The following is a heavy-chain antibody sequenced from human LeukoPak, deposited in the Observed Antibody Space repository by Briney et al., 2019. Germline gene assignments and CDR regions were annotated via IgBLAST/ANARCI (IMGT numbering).Heavy chain of an antibody. J-gene: IGHJ4*02. V-gene: IGHV3-21*01. Sequence: GGSLRISCVASAFTFNSYTMCWVRQAPGKGLEWVSSISSSSSYIYYADSVKGRFTISRDNAKNSLYLQMNSLRAEDTAGYYCAREGFTYYYDYWGQGTLVTVSS. D-gene: IGHD3-16*01. CDR3: AREGFTYYYDY. CDR2: ISSSSSYI. CDR1: AFTFNSYT.